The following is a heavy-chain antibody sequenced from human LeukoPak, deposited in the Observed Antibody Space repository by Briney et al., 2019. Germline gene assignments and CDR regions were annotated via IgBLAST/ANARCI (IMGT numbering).Heavy chain of an antibody. Sequence: GGSLRLSCAVSGFTFSNYGMSWVRQAPGKGLEWVSTISGSGGRTYYADSVKGRFTISRDNSKNTLYLQMNSLRAEDTAVYYCAKGDCSSTNCYPDYWGQGILVTVSS. CDR3: AKGDCSSTNCYPDY. D-gene: IGHD2-2*01. V-gene: IGHV3-23*01. CDR2: ISGSGGRT. J-gene: IGHJ4*02. CDR1: GFTFSNYG.